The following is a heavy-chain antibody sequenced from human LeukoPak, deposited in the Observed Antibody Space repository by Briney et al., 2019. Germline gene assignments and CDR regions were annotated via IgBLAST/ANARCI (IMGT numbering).Heavy chain of an antibody. CDR2: INSSGDST. J-gene: IGHJ6*02. D-gene: IGHD1-14*01. V-gene: IGHV1-46*01. CDR1: GYSFTRYY. Sequence: ASVKVSCKASGYSFTRYYVHWVRQAPGQGLEWMGIINSSGDSTTYAQKFQGRVTMTRDTSTSTVYMELSSLRSEDTAVYYCARETGMTPPNYYYYGMDIWGQGTTVTVS. CDR3: ARETGMTPPNYYYYGMDI.